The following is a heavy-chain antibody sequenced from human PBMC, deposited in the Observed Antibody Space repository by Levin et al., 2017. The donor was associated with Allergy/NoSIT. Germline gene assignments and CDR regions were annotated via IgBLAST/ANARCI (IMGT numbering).Heavy chain of an antibody. CDR1: GGSFSGSY. CDR3: AREPGYCVAGNCYGGWFDP. CDR2: INHSGGT. Sequence: KASETLSLTCAVYGGSFSGSYWSWIRQPPGKGLEWIGEINHSGGTDYNPSLKSRVTILVDTSKNQLSLKLSSVTAADTAVYYCAREPGYCVAGNCYGGWFDPWGQGTLVTVSS. D-gene: IGHD2-15*01. J-gene: IGHJ5*02. V-gene: IGHV4-34*01.